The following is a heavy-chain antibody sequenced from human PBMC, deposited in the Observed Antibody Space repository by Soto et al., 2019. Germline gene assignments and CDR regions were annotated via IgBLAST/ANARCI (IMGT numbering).Heavy chain of an antibody. CDR1: GLTFSTYA. Sequence: EVQLLESGGGLVQPGGSLRLSCAGSGLTFSTYAMTWVRQAPGQGPYWVSTVTGSGAYTFDADSVKGQFTISRDNSKDTLYLQMNSLRPEDTAVYYCAKERYYGILADSYCSCGMDVWGQGTPVSVSS. CDR2: VTGSGAYT. V-gene: IGHV3-23*01. CDR3: AKERYYGILADSYCSCGMDV. D-gene: IGHD3-9*01. J-gene: IGHJ6*02.